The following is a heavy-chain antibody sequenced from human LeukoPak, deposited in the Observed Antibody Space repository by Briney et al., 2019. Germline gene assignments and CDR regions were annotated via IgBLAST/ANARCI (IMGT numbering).Heavy chain of an antibody. V-gene: IGHV3-74*01. D-gene: IGHD1-26*01. CDR1: GFTLSSYW. Sequence: GGSLRLSCAASGFTLSSYWMHWVRQAPGKGLVWVSRINSDGNNTNYADSVKGRFTISRDNTKNTLYLQMNSLRAEDTAVYFCARGGSYLSAFDIWGQGTMVTVSS. J-gene: IGHJ3*02. CDR2: INSDGNNT. CDR3: ARGGSYLSAFDI.